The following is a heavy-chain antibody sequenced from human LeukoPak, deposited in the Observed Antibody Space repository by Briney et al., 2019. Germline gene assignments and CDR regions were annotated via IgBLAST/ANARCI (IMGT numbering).Heavy chain of an antibody. CDR3: ARDHGYSSSWPYY. V-gene: IGHV1-18*01. Sequence: ASVKVSCKASGYTFTNFDINWVRQAPGQGLEWMGWISVYNGNTNYAQNLQGRVTMTTGTSTSTVYMELRSLRSDDTAVYYCARDHGYSSSWPYYWGQGTLVIVSS. J-gene: IGHJ4*02. D-gene: IGHD6-13*01. CDR1: GYTFTNFD. CDR2: ISVYNGNT.